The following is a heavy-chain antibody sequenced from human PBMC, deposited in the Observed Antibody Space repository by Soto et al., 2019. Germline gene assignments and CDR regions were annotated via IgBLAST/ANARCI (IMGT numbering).Heavy chain of an antibody. CDR1: GFTFSDYY. CDR3: ARVERGITIFGVVIPPFDY. V-gene: IGHV3-11*01. J-gene: IGHJ4*02. CDR2: ISSSGSTI. D-gene: IGHD3-3*01. Sequence: GGSLRLSCAASGFTFSDYYMSWIRQAPGKGLEWVSYISSSGSTIYYADSVKGRFTISRDNAKNSLYLQMNSLRAEDTAVYYCARVERGITIFGVVIPPFDYWGQGTPVTVSS.